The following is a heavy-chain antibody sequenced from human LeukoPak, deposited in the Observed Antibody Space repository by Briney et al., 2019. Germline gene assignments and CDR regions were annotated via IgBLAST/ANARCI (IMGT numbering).Heavy chain of an antibody. D-gene: IGHD4-17*01. V-gene: IGHV3-30*03. CDR2: ISYDGSNK. Sequence: GGSLRLSCAASGFTFSSYGMHWVRQAPGKGLEWVAVISYDGSNKYYADSVKGRFIISRDNSKNTLYLQMNSLRAEDTAVYYCASTTTGNWGQGTLVTVSS. CDR1: GFTFSSYG. CDR3: ASTTTGN. J-gene: IGHJ4*02.